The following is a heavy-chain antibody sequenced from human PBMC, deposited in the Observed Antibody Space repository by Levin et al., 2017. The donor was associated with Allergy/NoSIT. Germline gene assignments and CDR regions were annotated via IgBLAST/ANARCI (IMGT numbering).Heavy chain of an antibody. V-gene: IGHV3-74*01. CDR1: GFTLSNYW. D-gene: IGHD3-22*01. CDR2: INGDGSRT. CDR3: ARGIDSSYYYSVGY. J-gene: IGHJ4*02. Sequence: GGSLRLSCAASGFTLSNYWMHWVRQVPGKGLVWVSRINGDGSRTNYADSVKGRFTISRDNAKNTLYLQMNSLRAEDTAVYHCARGIDSSYYYSVGYWGQGTLVTVSS.